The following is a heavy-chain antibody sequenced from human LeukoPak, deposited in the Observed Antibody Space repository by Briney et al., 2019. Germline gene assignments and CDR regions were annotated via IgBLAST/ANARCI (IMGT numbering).Heavy chain of an antibody. CDR1: GYTFTGYY. CDR3: ARDSGYCSSTSCLGDFDY. V-gene: IGHV1-2*02. J-gene: IGHJ4*02. Sequence: ASVKVSCKASGYTFTGYYMHWVRQAPGQGLEWMGWINPNSGGTNYAQKFQGRVAMTRDTSISTAYIELSGLRSDNTAVYYCARDSGYCSSTSCLGDFDYWSQGTLVTVSS. D-gene: IGHD2-2*01. CDR2: INPNSGGT.